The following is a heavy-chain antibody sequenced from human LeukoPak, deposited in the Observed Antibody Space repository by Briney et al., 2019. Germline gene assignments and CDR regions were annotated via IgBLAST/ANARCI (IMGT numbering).Heavy chain of an antibody. CDR2: INPNSGGT. CDR1: GYTFTGYY. V-gene: IGHV1-2*02. J-gene: IGHJ4*02. Sequence: GASVKVSCKASGYTFTGYYMHWVRQAPGQGLEWMGWINPNSGGTNYAQKFQGRVTMTRDTSISTAYMELSRLRSDDTAVYYCARGHTQLTAAAGVESPSEFDYWGQGTLVTVSS. D-gene: IGHD6-13*01. CDR3: ARGHTQLTAAAGVESPSEFDY.